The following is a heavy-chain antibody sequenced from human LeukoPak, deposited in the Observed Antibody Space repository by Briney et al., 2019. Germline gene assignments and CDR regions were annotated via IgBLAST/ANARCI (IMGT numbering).Heavy chain of an antibody. CDR2: IYHSGST. V-gene: IGHV4-39*07. J-gene: IGHJ6*02. Sequence: SETLSLTCTVSGGSISSSSYYWGWIRQTPEKGLEWIGYIYHSGSTYYNPSLKSRVTISVDRSKNQFSLKLSSVTAADTAVYYCARGIDSGYGYYYYGMDVWGQGTTVTVSS. D-gene: IGHD5-12*01. CDR3: ARGIDSGYGYYYYGMDV. CDR1: GGSISSSSYY.